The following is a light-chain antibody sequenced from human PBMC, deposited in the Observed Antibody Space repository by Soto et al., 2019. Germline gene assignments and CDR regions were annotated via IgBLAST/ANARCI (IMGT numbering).Light chain of an antibody. CDR3: QQYGTSPPRT. CDR2: GAS. V-gene: IGKV3-20*01. CDR1: QSVSSGY. Sequence: EIVLTQSPGTLSLSPGERATLSCRASQSVSSGYLAWYQQKPGQAPRLLIYGASGRATGIPDRFSGSGSGTAFTLTISRLEPEDSAVYYCQQYGTSPPRTFGQGTKLEIK. J-gene: IGKJ2*01.